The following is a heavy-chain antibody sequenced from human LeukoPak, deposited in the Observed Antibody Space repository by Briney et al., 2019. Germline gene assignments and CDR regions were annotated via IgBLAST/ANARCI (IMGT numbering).Heavy chain of an antibody. V-gene: IGHV3-23*01. J-gene: IGHJ6*03. CDR3: ARGLTIFGDVTVYYYYMDV. D-gene: IGHD3-3*01. CDR1: EFTLTTFA. CDR2: ISGRGDAT. Sequence: GGSLRLSCAASEFTLTTFAMNWVRQAPGKGLEWVSSISGRGDATDYADSVKGRFTISRDSSKNTVSLQVDSLRAEDTAVYYCARGLTIFGDVTVYYYYMDVWGKGTPVTVSS.